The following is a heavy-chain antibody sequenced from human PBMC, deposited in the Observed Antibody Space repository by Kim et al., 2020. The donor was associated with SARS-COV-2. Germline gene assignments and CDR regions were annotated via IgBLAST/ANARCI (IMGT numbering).Heavy chain of an antibody. CDR1: GGSISSYY. V-gene: IGHV4-59*13. Sequence: SETLSLTCTVSGGSISSYYWSWIRQPPGKGLEWIGYIYYSGSTNYNPSLKSRVTISVDTSKNQFSLKLSSVTAADTAVYYCARVSSLRDIHPVWFGELSRYYFDYWGQGTLVTVSS. J-gene: IGHJ4*02. CDR2: IYYSGST. D-gene: IGHD3-10*01. CDR3: ARVSSLRDIHPVWFGELSRYYFDY.